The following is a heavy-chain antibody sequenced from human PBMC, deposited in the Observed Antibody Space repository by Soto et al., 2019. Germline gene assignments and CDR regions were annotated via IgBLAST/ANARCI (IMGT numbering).Heavy chain of an antibody. J-gene: IGHJ4*02. V-gene: IGHV4-31*03. CDR3: ARAYQLTSGKPYFWNS. Sequence: TLSLTCTVSGGSISSGYYWSWIRQHPVKGLEWIGYIYYSGNTYYNPSLKSRVSISLDTSKSQFSLKLDSVTAADTAVYYCARAYQLTSGKPYFWNSWGKGTRVTAS. CDR1: GGSISSGYY. CDR2: IYYSGNT. D-gene: IGHD3-10*01.